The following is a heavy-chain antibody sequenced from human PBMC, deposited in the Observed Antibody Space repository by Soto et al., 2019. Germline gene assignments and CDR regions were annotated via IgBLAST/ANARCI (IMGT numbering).Heavy chain of an antibody. D-gene: IGHD5-12*01. CDR1: GGSISSSNW. CDR3: AKIEGAVATFDY. Sequence: SETLSLTCAVSGGSISSSNWWSWVRQPPGKGLEWIGEIYHSGSTNYNPSLKSRVTISVDKSKSQFSLKLSSVTAADTAVYYCAKIEGAVATFDYWGQGTLVTVSS. V-gene: IGHV4-4*02. J-gene: IGHJ4*02. CDR2: IYHSGST.